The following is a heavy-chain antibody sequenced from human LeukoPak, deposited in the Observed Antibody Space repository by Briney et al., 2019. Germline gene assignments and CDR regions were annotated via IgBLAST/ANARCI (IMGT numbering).Heavy chain of an antibody. CDR1: GGSISGYY. CDR2: IYYSGST. CDR3: ARINYYDSSGYFYPDY. Sequence: SETLSLTCTVSGGSISGYYWSWIRQPPGKGLDWIGYIYYSGSTNYNPSLKSRVTISVDTSKNQFSLKLSSVTAADTAVYYRARINYYDSSGYFYPDYWGQGTLVTVSS. V-gene: IGHV4-59*01. D-gene: IGHD3-22*01. J-gene: IGHJ4*02.